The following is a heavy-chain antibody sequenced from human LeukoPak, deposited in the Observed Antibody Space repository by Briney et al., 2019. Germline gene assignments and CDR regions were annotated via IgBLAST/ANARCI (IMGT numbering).Heavy chain of an antibody. CDR3: AREYLTHRGVTPN. D-gene: IGHD3-10*01. V-gene: IGHV3-7*01. CDR1: GFTFSNYA. CDR2: IKQDGSEK. J-gene: IGHJ4*02. Sequence: GGSLRLSCAASGFTFSNYAMSWVRQAPGKGLEWVANIKQDGSEKYYVDSVKGRVTISRDNAKTSLYLQMNSLRAEDTAVYYCAREYLTHRGVTPNWGQGTLVTVSS.